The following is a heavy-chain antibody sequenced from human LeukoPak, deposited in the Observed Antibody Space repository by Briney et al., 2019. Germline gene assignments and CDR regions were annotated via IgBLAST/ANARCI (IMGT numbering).Heavy chain of an antibody. V-gene: IGHV3-66*02. CDR2: IYSGGTT. Sequence: GGSLRLSWAASGFTVTSNYMTWVRQAPGKGLECVSVIYSGGTTYYADSLKGRFTISRDNSKDTLYLQMNSLRDEDTAVYYCVRFPSSLTAPDWGQGTLVTVSS. J-gene: IGHJ4*02. CDR1: GFTVTSNY. CDR3: VRFPSSLTAPD. D-gene: IGHD3-10*01.